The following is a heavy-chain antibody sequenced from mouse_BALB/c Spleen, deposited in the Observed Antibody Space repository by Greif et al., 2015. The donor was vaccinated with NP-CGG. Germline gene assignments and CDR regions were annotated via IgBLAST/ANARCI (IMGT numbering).Heavy chain of an antibody. V-gene: IGHV3-6*02. Sequence: EVQLQESEPGHVKPSQSLSLTCSVTGYSITSGYYWNWIRQFPGNKLEWMGYISNDGSNNYNPSLKNRISITRDTSKNQFFLKLNSVTTEDTATYYCARGGGTTAPFAYWGQGTLVTVSA. J-gene: IGHJ3*01. D-gene: IGHD1-2*01. CDR2: ISNDGSN. CDR3: ARGGGTTAPFAY. CDR1: GYSITSGYY.